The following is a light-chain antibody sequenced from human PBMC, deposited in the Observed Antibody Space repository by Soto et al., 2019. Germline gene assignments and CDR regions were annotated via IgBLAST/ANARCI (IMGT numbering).Light chain of an antibody. CDR1: SSDIGDYNY. J-gene: IGLJ1*01. CDR3: SSYISSSTYV. CDR2: DVS. Sequence: QSALTQPASVSGSPGQSIIISCTGTSSDIGDYNYVSWYQHHPGKAPKLMIYDVSNRPSGASNRFSGSKSGNTASLTISGLQAEDEADYYCSSYISSSTYVFGTGTKLTVL. V-gene: IGLV2-14*03.